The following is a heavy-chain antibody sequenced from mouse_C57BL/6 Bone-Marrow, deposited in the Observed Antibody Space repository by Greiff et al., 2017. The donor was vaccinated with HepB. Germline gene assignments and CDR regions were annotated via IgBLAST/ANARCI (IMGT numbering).Heavy chain of an antibody. CDR1: GYTFTSYW. CDR3: ARDYYYGSSGFAY. D-gene: IGHD1-1*01. Sequence: VQLQQSGAELAKPGASVKLSCKASGYTFTSYWMHWVKQRPGQGLEWIGYINPSSGYTKYNQKFKDKATLTEDKSSSTAYMQLSSLTYEDSAVYYCARDYYYGSSGFAYWGQGTLVTVSA. V-gene: IGHV1-7*01. J-gene: IGHJ3*01. CDR2: INPSSGYT.